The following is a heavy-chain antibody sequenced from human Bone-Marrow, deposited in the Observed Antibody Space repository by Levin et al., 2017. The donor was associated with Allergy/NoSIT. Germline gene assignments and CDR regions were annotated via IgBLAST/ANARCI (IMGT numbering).Heavy chain of an antibody. J-gene: IGHJ6*02. CDR2: MNPNSGNT. CDR1: GYTFTSYD. CDR3: ARAKGLRWLQTWRYYGMDV. D-gene: IGHD5-24*01. Sequence: ASVKVSCKASGYTFTSYDINWVRQATGQGLEWMGWMNPNSGNTGYAQKFQGRVTMTRNTSISTAYMELSSLRSEDTAVYYCARAKGLRWLQTWRYYGMDVWGQGTTVTVSS. V-gene: IGHV1-8*01.